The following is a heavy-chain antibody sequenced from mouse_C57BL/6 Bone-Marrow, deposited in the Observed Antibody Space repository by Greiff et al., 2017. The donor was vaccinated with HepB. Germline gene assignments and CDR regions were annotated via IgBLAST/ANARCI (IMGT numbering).Heavy chain of an antibody. CDR1: GYTFTSYW. J-gene: IGHJ2*01. V-gene: IGHV1-55*01. CDR2: IYTGSGST. CDR3: ARRRGYYDPVYFDY. D-gene: IGHD2-4*01. Sequence: VQLQQSGAELVKPGASVKMSCKASGYTFTSYWITWVKQRPGQGLEWIGDIYTGSGSTNYNEKFKSKATLTVYTSSSTAYMQLSSLTSEDSAVYSCARRRGYYDPVYFDYGGQGTTLTVSS.